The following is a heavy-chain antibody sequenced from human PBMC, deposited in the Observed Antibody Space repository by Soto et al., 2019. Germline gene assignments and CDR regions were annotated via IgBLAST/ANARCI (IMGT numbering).Heavy chain of an antibody. J-gene: IGHJ4*02. CDR3: ARTTAVPNTLRSRYFFDY. V-gene: IGHV4-34*01. CDR1: GGSFSGYY. Sequence: SETLSLTCAVYGGSFSGYYWSWIRQPPGKGLEWIGEINHSGSTNYNPSLKSRVTISVDLSKNQFSLRLSSVTTADTALYYCARTTAVPNTLRSRYFFDYWGQGTLVTVSS. CDR2: INHSGST. D-gene: IGHD4-17*01.